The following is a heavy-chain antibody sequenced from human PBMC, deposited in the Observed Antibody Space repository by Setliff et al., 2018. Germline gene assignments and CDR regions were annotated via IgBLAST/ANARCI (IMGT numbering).Heavy chain of an antibody. CDR2: TYDSGST. V-gene: IGHV4-39*07. Sequence: SETLSLTCTVSGGPVTRTTTFWGWVRQTPGKGLEWIGSTYDSGSTYYNPSLNSRVTISGDTSKNQFSLKLTSVTAADAAVYYCARAAVTSGARADYFDNWGRGTLVTVSS. CDR1: GGPVTRTTTF. J-gene: IGHJ4*02. CDR3: ARAAVTSGARADYFDN. D-gene: IGHD4-17*01.